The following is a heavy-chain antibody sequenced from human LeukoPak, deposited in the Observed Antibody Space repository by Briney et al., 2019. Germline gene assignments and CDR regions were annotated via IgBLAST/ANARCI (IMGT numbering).Heavy chain of an antibody. D-gene: IGHD6-6*01. Sequence: GGSLRLSCAASGFTFSSYSMNWVRQAPGKGLEWVSYISSSSSTIYYADSVKGRFTISRDNAKNSLYLQMNSLRAEDTAVYYCARGPQGVAARGSGEDFDYWGQGTLVTVSS. CDR3: ARGPQGVAARGSGEDFDY. J-gene: IGHJ4*02. CDR1: GFTFSSYS. V-gene: IGHV3-48*01. CDR2: ISSSSSTI.